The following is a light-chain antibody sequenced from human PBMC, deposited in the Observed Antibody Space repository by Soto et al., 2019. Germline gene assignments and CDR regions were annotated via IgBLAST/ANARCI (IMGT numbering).Light chain of an antibody. Sequence: QLVLTQPPSVSGAPGQRVTISCSGSSSNIGAGYDVHWYQQLPGTAPKLLIYDNNNRPSGVPGRFSGSKSGTSASLAITGLQAEDEADYYCQSSDYSLSAHYVFGAGTKLTVL. CDR3: QSSDYSLSAHYV. J-gene: IGLJ1*01. CDR1: SSNIGAGYD. CDR2: DNN. V-gene: IGLV1-40*01.